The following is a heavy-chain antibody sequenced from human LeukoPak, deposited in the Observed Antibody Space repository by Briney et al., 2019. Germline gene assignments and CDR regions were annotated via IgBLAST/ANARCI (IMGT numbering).Heavy chain of an antibody. CDR3: ARDHYDSSGYYESGY. D-gene: IGHD3-22*01. CDR1: GYTFTSYG. J-gene: IGHJ4*02. CDR2: ISAYNGNT. Sequence: GASVKVSCKASGYTFTSYGISWVPQAPGQGLEWMGWISAYNGNTNYAQKLQGRVTMTTDTSTSTAYMELRSLRSDDTAVYYCARDHYDSSGYYESGYWGQGTLVTVSS. V-gene: IGHV1-18*01.